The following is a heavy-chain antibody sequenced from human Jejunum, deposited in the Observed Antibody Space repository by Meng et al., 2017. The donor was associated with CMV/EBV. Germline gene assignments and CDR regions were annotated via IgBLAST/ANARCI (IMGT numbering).Heavy chain of an antibody. CDR3: ARGESRGYYYFDY. D-gene: IGHD3-22*01. CDR2: FSPGGNI. Sequence: LQESGPGLVRPLETLSLTCTVSGDSISNYFWSWIRQPAGKQLEWIGRFSPGGNINYIPSLKGRLTMSVDTSNNQIFLNVTSVTAADTALYYCARGESRGYYYFDYWGQGILVTVSS. CDR1: GDSISNYF. J-gene: IGHJ4*02. V-gene: IGHV4-4*07.